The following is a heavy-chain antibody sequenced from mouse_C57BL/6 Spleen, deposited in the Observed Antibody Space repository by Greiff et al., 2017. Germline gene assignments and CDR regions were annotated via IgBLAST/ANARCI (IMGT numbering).Heavy chain of an antibody. CDR1: GFTFTDYY. CDR3: AGYNDYGSSYESYAMDY. CDR2: ISNKANGYTT. V-gene: IGHV7-3*01. J-gene: IGHJ4*01. D-gene: IGHD1-1*01. Sequence: EVMLVESGGGLVQPGGSLSLSCAASGFTFTDYYMSWVRQPPGKALEWLGFISNKANGYTTEYSASVKGRFTITRYNSQSILHLQMNALRSEASATYCGAGYNDYGSSYESYAMDYWGQGTSVTGSS.